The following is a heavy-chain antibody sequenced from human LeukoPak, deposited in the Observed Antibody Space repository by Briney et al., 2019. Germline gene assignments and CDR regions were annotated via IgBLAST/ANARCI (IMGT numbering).Heavy chain of an antibody. Sequence: GGSLRLSCAASGFTFSSYAMHWGRQAPGKGLEYVSAISSNGGSTYYANPVKGRFTISRDNSKNTLYLHMGSLRAEDMAVYYCPRDPYDSSGYNYWGQGTLVTVSS. CDR2: ISSNGGST. CDR3: PRDPYDSSGYNY. V-gene: IGHV3-64*01. CDR1: GFTFSSYA. J-gene: IGHJ4*02. D-gene: IGHD3-22*01.